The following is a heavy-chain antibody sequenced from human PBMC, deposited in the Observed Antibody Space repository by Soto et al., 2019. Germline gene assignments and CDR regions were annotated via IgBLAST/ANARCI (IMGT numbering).Heavy chain of an antibody. D-gene: IGHD3-10*01. CDR1: GGSFSGYY. Sequence: SETLSLTCAVYGGSFSGYYWSWIRQPPGKGLEWIGEINHSGSTNYNPSLKSRVTISVDTSKNQFSLKLSSVTAADTAVYYCGRGVTMVRGVIYYYYYGMDVWGQGTTVTVSS. V-gene: IGHV4-34*01. J-gene: IGHJ6*02. CDR3: GRGVTMVRGVIYYYYYGMDV. CDR2: INHSGST.